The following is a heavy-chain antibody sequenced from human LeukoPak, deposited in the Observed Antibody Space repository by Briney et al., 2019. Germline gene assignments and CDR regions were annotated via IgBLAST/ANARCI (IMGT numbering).Heavy chain of an antibody. D-gene: IGHD3-3*01. CDR2: ISGSGGST. CDR1: GFTFSSYA. J-gene: IGHJ4*02. CDR3: AKLPYYDFWSGSYFDY. Sequence: GGSLRLSCAASGFTFSSYAMSWVRQAPGKGLEWVSAISGSGGSTYYADSVKGRFTISRDNSKNTLYLQMNSLRAEDAAVYYCAKLPYYDFWSGSYFDYWGQGTLVTVSS. V-gene: IGHV3-23*01.